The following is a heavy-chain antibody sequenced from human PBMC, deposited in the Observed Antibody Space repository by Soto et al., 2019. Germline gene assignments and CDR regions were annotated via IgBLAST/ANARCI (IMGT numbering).Heavy chain of an antibody. CDR3: ARGGYDFWSGYYKPSYMDV. V-gene: IGHV4-59*01. Sequence: PSETLSLTCTVSGGSISSYYWSWIRPPPGKGLEWIGYIYYSGSTNYNPSLKSRVTISVDTSKNQFSLKLSSVTAADTAVYYCARGGYDFWSGYYKPSYMDVWGKGTTVTVSS. J-gene: IGHJ6*03. CDR1: GGSISSYY. CDR2: IYYSGST. D-gene: IGHD3-3*01.